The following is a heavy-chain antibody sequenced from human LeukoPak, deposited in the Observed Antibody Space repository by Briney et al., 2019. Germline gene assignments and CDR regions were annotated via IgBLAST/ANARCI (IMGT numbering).Heavy chain of an antibody. CDR3: ARNDFWSASWFDP. CDR2: IYPGDSDT. V-gene: IGHV5-51*01. J-gene: IGHJ5*02. D-gene: IGHD3-3*01. CDR1: GYSFTSYW. Sequence: HGESLKISYKGSGYSFTSYWIGWVRQMPGKGLEWMGIIYPGDSDTRYSPSSQGRVTISADKSISTAYLQWSSLKASDTAMYYCARNDFWSASWFDPWGQGTLVTVSS.